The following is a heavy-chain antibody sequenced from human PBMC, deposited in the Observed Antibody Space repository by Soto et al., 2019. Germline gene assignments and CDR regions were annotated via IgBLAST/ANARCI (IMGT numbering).Heavy chain of an antibody. D-gene: IGHD3-22*01. Sequence: QVQLVESGGGVVQPGRSLRLSCAASGFTFSSYGMHWVRQAPGKGLEWVAVIWYDGSNKYYADSVKGRFTISRDNSKNTLYLQMNSLRAEDTAVYYCARPGEYYYDSSGYYGYWGQGTLVTVSS. CDR2: IWYDGSNK. CDR3: ARPGEYYYDSSGYYGY. CDR1: GFTFSSYG. V-gene: IGHV3-33*01. J-gene: IGHJ4*02.